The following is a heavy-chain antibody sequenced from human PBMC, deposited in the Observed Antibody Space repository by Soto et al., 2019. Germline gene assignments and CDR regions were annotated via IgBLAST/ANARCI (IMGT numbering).Heavy chain of an antibody. CDR3: ARDGYSGRSDGFDI. J-gene: IGHJ3*02. CDR2: ISYDGNRE. D-gene: IGHD1-26*01. V-gene: IGHV3-30*14. Sequence: QMHLVESGGGVVQPGGSLRLSCAASGFTFGAYTMHWVRQAPGKGLEWVTDISYDGNRERYTDPLKGRFSVSRDNPKSTVYLQMNSLRPEATAVYYCARDGYSGRSDGFDIWGQGTMVTVSS. CDR1: GFTFGAYT.